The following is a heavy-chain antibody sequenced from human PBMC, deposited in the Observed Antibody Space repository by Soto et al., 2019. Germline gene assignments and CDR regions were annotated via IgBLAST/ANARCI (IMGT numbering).Heavy chain of an antibody. V-gene: IGHV1-69*12. CDR3: ASGIQLWLRRINNGYSG. J-gene: IGHJ4*02. CDR1: GGTFSTYA. D-gene: IGHD5-18*01. Sequence: QVQLVQSGAEVKKPESSVKVSCKAPGGTFSTYAISWVRQAPGQGLEWMGGIIPMFGTGNYAQRFQDRVTITGDESTNTVYMELSSLRSEDTAVYFCASGIQLWLRRINNGYSGWGQGTLVTVSS. CDR2: IIPMFGTG.